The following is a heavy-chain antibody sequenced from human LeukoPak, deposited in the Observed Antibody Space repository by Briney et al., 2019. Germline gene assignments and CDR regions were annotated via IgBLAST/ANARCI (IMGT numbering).Heavy chain of an antibody. Sequence: PSETLSLTCTVSGGSISSYYWGWIRQPPGKGLEWIGSIYYSGSTYYNPSLKSRVTISVDTSKNQFSLKLSSVTAADTAVYYCARDSYSSGSFGYWGQGTLVTVSS. CDR3: ARDSYSSGSFGY. D-gene: IGHD6-19*01. V-gene: IGHV4-39*07. J-gene: IGHJ4*02. CDR2: IYYSGST. CDR1: GGSISSYY.